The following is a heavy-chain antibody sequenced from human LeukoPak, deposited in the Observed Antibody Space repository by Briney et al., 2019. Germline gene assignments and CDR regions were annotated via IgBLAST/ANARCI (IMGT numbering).Heavy chain of an antibody. CDR1: GFIFSRYW. V-gene: IGHV3-74*01. J-gene: IGHJ5*02. CDR3: AKDEMGFDP. D-gene: IGHD2-8*01. CDR2: IKSDGSST. Sequence: GGSLRLSCAASGFIFSRYWMHWVRQAPGKGLVWISRIKSDGSSTNYADSVKGRFTISRDNAKNTLYLQMNSLRTEDTALYYCAKDEMGFDPWGQGTLVTVSS.